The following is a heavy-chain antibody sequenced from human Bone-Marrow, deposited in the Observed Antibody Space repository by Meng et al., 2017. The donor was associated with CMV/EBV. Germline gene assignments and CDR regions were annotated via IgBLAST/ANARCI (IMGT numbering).Heavy chain of an antibody. Sequence: ASVKVSCKTSGYRFSAYYLHWVRQAPGQGLEWMGWINPNNGATKFAQDFQGRVTLTRDPSTTTAYLEVYSLRFDDTATYYCVREFFHLVDYWGQGTRVTFSS. V-gene: IGHV1-2*02. J-gene: IGHJ4*02. CDR1: GYRFSAYY. CDR2: INPNNGAT. D-gene: IGHD3-3*01. CDR3: VREFFHLVDY.